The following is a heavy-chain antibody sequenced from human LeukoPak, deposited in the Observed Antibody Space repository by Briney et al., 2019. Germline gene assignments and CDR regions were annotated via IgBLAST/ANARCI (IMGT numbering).Heavy chain of an antibody. Sequence: GGSLRLSCAASGFTFSSYAMHWVRQAPGKGLEWVAVISYDGSNKYYADSVKGRFTISRDNSKNTLYLQMNSLRAEDTAVYYCARVVGWELLAYYYYYMDVWGKETTVTVSS. CDR2: ISYDGSNK. CDR1: GFTFSSYA. D-gene: IGHD1-26*01. CDR3: ARVVGWELLAYYYYYMDV. V-gene: IGHV3-30*04. J-gene: IGHJ6*03.